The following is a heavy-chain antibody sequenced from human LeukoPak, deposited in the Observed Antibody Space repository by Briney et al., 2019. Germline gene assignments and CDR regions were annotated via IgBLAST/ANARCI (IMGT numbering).Heavy chain of an antibody. D-gene: IGHD3-16*01. CDR1: GFKFDDHA. Sequence: GGSLRLSCVVSGFKFDDHAMHWVRQPPGKGLEWVSAINWNGDRIVYADSVKGRFTMSRDNAKNSLYLQMNSLRAEDTAVYYCARLGEKADFDYWGQGTLVTVPS. CDR2: INWNGDRI. J-gene: IGHJ4*02. V-gene: IGHV3-20*04. CDR3: ARLGEKADFDY.